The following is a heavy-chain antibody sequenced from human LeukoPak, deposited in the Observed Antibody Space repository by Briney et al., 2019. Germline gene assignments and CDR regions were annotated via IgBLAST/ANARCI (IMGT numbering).Heavy chain of an antibody. J-gene: IGHJ4*02. CDR3: ERHPTRRDVYDHLDY. CDR2: MLYSGRI. D-gene: IGHD5/OR15-5a*01. Sequence: SETLSLTCTVSVGSISSGHYHWAWMRQPPGKGPEWIGSMLYSGRIYYNPSLKSRVTVSVDTSKNQFSLKVTSVTASDTAVHYCERHPTRRDVYDHLDYWGQGTLVT. CDR1: VGSISSGHYH. V-gene: IGHV4-39*01.